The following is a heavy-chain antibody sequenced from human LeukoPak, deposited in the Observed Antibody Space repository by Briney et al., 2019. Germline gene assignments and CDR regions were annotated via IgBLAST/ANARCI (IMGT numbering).Heavy chain of an antibody. J-gene: IGHJ4*02. CDR3: AKEDLRELHYFDY. CDR2: ISGSGGST. V-gene: IGHV3-23*01. Sequence: GGSLRLSCAASGFTFSNHGMNWVRQAPGKGLEWVSAISGSGGSTYYADSVKGRFTISRDNSKNTLYLQMNSLRAEDTAVYYCAKEDLRELHYFDYWGQGTLVTVSS. D-gene: IGHD1-26*01. CDR1: GFTFSNHG.